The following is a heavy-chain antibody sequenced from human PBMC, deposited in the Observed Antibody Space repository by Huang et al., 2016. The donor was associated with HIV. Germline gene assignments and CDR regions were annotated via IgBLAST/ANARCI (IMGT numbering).Heavy chain of an antibody. D-gene: IGHD3-3*01. CDR3: ARDHHDFWRGYRRMYFFDR. V-gene: IGHV4-59*11. CDR2: IDSGGST. Sequence: QVQLQESGPGLVKPSETLSLTCTVSGGSISTHYWSWFRPPPGKGLEWIGCIDSGGSTNDSPSLTSRVTILLDTSKNQFALRVNSVTAADTAMYYCARDHHDFWRGYRRMYFFDRWGQGTLVTVSS. J-gene: IGHJ4*02. CDR1: GGSISTHY.